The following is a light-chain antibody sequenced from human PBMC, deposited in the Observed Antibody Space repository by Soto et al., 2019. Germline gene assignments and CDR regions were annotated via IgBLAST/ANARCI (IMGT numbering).Light chain of an antibody. J-gene: IGKJ4*01. Sequence: EIVMTQSPATLSVSPGERATLSCRASQSVSSNLAWYQQKPGQAPRLLIYGASARATTIPARFSGSGSGTDFTLTISSLEPEDFAVYFCQHRAGWPPALTFGGGTKVDIK. V-gene: IGKV3-15*01. CDR3: QHRAGWPPALT. CDR2: GAS. CDR1: QSVSSN.